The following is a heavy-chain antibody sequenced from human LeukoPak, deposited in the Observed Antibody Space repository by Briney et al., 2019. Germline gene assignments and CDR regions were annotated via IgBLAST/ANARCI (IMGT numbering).Heavy chain of an antibody. CDR1: GYTFTSYD. J-gene: IGHJ3*02. Sequence: ASVKVSCKASGYTFTSYDINWVRQATGQGLEWMGWMNPNSGNTGYEQKFQGRVTITRNNSISTAYMELSSLRSEDTAVYYCARGLGAAAGTLMGDAFDIWGQGTMVTVSS. V-gene: IGHV1-8*03. CDR2: MNPNSGNT. D-gene: IGHD6-13*01. CDR3: ARGLGAAAGTLMGDAFDI.